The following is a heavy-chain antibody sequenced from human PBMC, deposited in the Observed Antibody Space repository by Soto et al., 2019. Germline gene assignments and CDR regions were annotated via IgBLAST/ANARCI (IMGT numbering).Heavy chain of an antibody. Sequence: QVQLVESGGGVVQPGRSLRLSCAASGFTFSSYAMHWVRQAPGKGLEWVAVISYDGSNKYYADSVKGRFTISRDNSKNPLYLQMNSLRAEDTAVYYCAREGGYSSLIYYYYGMDVWGQGTTVTVSS. J-gene: IGHJ6*02. V-gene: IGHV3-30-3*01. CDR2: ISYDGSNK. CDR3: AREGGYSSLIYYYYGMDV. D-gene: IGHD2-21*02. CDR1: GFTFSSYA.